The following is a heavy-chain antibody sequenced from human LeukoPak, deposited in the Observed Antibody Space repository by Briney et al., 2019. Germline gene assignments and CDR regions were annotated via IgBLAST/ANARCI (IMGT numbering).Heavy chain of an antibody. CDR2: ISGSGVST. Sequence: PGGSLRLSCAASGFTFSSYAMSWVRQAPGKGLEWVSGISGSGVSTNYADSVKGRLTISRDNSKNTLYLQMNSLRAEDTGVYYCAKDAGYSSAWHWGQGTLVTVSS. D-gene: IGHD6-19*01. V-gene: IGHV3-23*01. CDR1: GFTFSSYA. CDR3: AKDAGYSSAWH. J-gene: IGHJ4*02.